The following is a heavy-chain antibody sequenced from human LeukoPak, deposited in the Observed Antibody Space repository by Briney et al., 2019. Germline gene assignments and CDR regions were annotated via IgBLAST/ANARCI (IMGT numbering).Heavy chain of an antibody. CDR1: GGSIRSSYYY. V-gene: IGHV4-61*01. D-gene: IGHD1-26*01. CDR3: AKDDGYSGSYLDY. J-gene: IGHJ4*02. CDR2: IYYSGST. Sequence: PSETLSLTCTVSGGSIRSSYYYWSWIRQPPGKGLEWIGYIYYSGSTNYNPSLKSRVTISVDTSKNQFSLKLSSVTAADTAVYYCAKDDGYSGSYLDYWGQGTLVTVSS.